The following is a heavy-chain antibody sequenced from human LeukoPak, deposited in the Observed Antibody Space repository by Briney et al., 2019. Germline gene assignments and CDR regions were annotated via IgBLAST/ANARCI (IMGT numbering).Heavy chain of an antibody. Sequence: PGGSLRLSCAASGFTFSSYSMNWVRQAPGKGLEWVSSISSSSSYIYYADSVKGRFTISRDNAKNSLYLQMNSLRAEDTAVYYCARDGDYGEGYFDYWGQGTLVTVSS. CDR3: ARDGDYGEGYFDY. CDR2: ISSSSSYI. CDR1: GFTFSSYS. V-gene: IGHV3-21*01. D-gene: IGHD4-17*01. J-gene: IGHJ4*02.